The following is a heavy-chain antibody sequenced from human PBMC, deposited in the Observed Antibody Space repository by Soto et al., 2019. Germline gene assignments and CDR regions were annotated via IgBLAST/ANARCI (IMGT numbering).Heavy chain of an antibody. J-gene: IGHJ4*02. CDR3: ARDAAAGLNDY. CDR1: GYTFTSYG. Sequence: QVQLVQSGAEVKKPWASVKVSCKASGYTFTSYGISWVRQAPGQGLEWMGWISAYNCNTKYVQKFKGRVTMTTATSTSTAYMELRSLRSDDTAVYYCARDAAAGLNDYWGQGTLVTVSS. CDR2: ISAYNCNT. D-gene: IGHD6-13*01. V-gene: IGHV1-18*01.